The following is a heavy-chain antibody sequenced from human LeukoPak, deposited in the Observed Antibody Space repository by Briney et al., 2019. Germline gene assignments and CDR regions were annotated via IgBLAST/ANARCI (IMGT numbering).Heavy chain of an antibody. J-gene: IGHJ4*02. V-gene: IGHV3-7*01. CDR1: GFTFSSYW. CDR3: ARFIIAFDY. D-gene: IGHD3-10*01. Sequence: PGGSLRLSCAASGFTFSSYWMSWVRQAPGKGLEWVANIKQDGSEKYYVDSVKGRFTISRDNARKSLYLQMHSLRAEDTAVYYCARFIIAFDYWGQGTLATVSS. CDR2: IKQDGSEK.